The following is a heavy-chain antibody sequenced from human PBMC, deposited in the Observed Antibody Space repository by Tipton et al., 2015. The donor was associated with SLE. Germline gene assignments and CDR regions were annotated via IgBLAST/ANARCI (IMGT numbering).Heavy chain of an antibody. CDR3: ARHGGRFLDY. CDR2: IFYSGGT. D-gene: IGHD3-16*01. Sequence: LRLSCTVSGGSISSGSYYWSWIRQPAGKGLEWIGYIFYSGGTNYSPSLNGRVTISIDTSKNQFSLRLSSVTAADTALYYCARHGGRFLDYWGRGTLVSVSS. CDR1: GGSISSGSYY. J-gene: IGHJ4*02. V-gene: IGHV4-61*09.